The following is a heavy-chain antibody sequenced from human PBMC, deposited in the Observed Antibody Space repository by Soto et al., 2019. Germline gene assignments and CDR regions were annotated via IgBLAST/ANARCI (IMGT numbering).Heavy chain of an antibody. Sequence: GGSLRLSCAASGFTFSSYGMHWVRQAPGKGLEWVAVIWYDGSNKYYADSVKGRFTISRDNSKNTLYLQMNSLRAEDTAVYYCARDVSSGWFSYYYYGMDVWGQGTTVTVSS. CDR3: ARDVSSGWFSYYYYGMDV. V-gene: IGHV3-33*01. CDR1: GFTFSSYG. D-gene: IGHD6-19*01. J-gene: IGHJ6*02. CDR2: IWYDGSNK.